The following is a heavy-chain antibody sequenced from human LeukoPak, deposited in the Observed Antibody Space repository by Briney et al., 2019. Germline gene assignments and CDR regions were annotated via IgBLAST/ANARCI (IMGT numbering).Heavy chain of an antibody. D-gene: IGHD3-22*01. CDR3: AKDVQMTGNAYYNYFDY. CDR1: GFTFSSYE. Sequence: GGSLRLSCAASGFTFSSYEMNWVRQAPGKGLEWVSYISSSGSTIYYADSVKGRFTISRDNAKNSLYLQMNSLRPEDTAFYYCAKDVQMTGNAYYNYFDYWGQGTLVTVSS. CDR2: ISSSGSTI. J-gene: IGHJ4*02. V-gene: IGHV3-48*03.